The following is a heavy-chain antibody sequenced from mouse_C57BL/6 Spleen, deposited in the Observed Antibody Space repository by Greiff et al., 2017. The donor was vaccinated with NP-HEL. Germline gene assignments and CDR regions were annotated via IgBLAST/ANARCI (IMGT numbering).Heavy chain of an antibody. Sequence: QVQLQQPGAELVKPGASVKLSCKASGYTFTSYWMHWVKQRPGQGLEWIGMIHPNSGSTNYNEKFKSKATLTVDKSSSTAYMQLSSLTSEDSAVYYCAREGAIPIASYAMDYWGQGTSVTVSS. D-gene: IGHD6-1*01. CDR2: IHPNSGST. V-gene: IGHV1-64*01. J-gene: IGHJ4*01. CDR1: GYTFTSYW. CDR3: AREGAIPIASYAMDY.